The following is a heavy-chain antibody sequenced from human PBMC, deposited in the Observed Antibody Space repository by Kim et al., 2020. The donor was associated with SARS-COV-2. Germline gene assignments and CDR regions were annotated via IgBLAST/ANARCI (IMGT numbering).Heavy chain of an antibody. V-gene: IGHV1-8*01. J-gene: IGHJ6*02. CDR3: ARGLLRESTRSYYYYGMDV. Sequence: ASVKVSCKASGYTFTSYDINWVRQATGQGLEWMGWMNPNSGNTGYAQKFQGRVTMTRNTSISTAYMELSSLRSEDTAVYYCARGLLRESTRSYYYYGMDVWGQGTTVTVSS. D-gene: IGHD3-10*01. CDR1: GYTFTSYD. CDR2: MNPNSGNT.